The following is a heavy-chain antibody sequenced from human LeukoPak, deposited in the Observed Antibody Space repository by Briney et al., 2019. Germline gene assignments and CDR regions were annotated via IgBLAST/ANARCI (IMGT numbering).Heavy chain of an antibody. CDR3: AKTTTGYSSGRFPAWPVDY. D-gene: IGHD6-19*01. Sequence: GWSLRLSCAASGFTFSSYAMYWVRQAPGKGLEWVSGIFGSGGSTHYADSVKGRFTISRDNSKNTVYLQMNSLRAEDTAVYYCAKTTTGYSSGRFPAWPVDYWGQGTLVTVSS. J-gene: IGHJ4*02. CDR1: GFTFSSYA. V-gene: IGHV3-23*01. CDR2: IFGSGGST.